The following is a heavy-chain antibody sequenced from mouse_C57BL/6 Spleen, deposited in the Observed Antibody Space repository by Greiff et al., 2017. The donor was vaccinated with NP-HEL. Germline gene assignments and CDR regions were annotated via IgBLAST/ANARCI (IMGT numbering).Heavy chain of an antibody. Sequence: QVHVKQPGAELVMPGASVKLSCKASGYTFTSYWMHWVKQRPGQGLEWIGEIDPSDSYTNSNQKFKGKSTLTVDKSSSTAYMQLSSLTSEDSAVYYCARGYGNYYFDYWGQGTTLTVSS. CDR3: ARGYGNYYFDY. V-gene: IGHV1-69*01. CDR1: GYTFTSYW. CDR2: IDPSDSYT. D-gene: IGHD2-1*01. J-gene: IGHJ2*01.